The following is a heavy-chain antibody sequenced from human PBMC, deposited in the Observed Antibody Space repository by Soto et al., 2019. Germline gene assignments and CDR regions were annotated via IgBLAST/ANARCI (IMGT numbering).Heavy chain of an antibody. J-gene: IGHJ6*02. Sequence: QVQLVQSGAEVKKPGSSVKVSCKAPGGTFSSYAISWVRQAPGQGLEWRGGIIPIFGTAKYAQKFQGSVTITADESTSTGYMELSSLRSEDTAVYYCARSQGGSSSLDIYYYYYYGMDVWGQGTTVTVSS. V-gene: IGHV1-69*01. CDR3: ARSQGGSSSLDIYYYYYYGMDV. D-gene: IGHD2-15*01. CDR2: IIPIFGTA. CDR1: GGTFSSYA.